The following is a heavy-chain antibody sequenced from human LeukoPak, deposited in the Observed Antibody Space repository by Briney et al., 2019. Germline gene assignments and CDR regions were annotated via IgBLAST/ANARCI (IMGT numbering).Heavy chain of an antibody. Sequence: PSETLSLTCTVSGGSISSYYWSWIRQPPGKGLEWIGYIYYSGSTNYNPSLKSRVTISVDTSKNQFSLKLSSVTAADTAVYYCATGPGYSSNWPHYFDYWGQGTLVTVSS. CDR3: ATGPGYSSNWPHYFDY. V-gene: IGHV4-59*08. J-gene: IGHJ4*02. CDR2: IYYSGST. CDR1: GGSISSYY. D-gene: IGHD6-13*01.